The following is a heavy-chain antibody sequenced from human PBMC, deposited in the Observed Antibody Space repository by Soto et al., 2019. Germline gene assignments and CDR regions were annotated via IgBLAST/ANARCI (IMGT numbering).Heavy chain of an antibody. CDR1: GYVFRSYW. V-gene: IGHV3-74*01. J-gene: IGHJ2*01. CDR2: ITNDGTP. CDR3: ARGVQGARYFDL. Sequence: EVQLVXXGXXXXXXXXSLRLSCVASGYVFRSYWMHWVRQAPGKGLVWVSRITNDGTPNADSVNGRFAISRDDAKNTVYLQMNSLRGEDTAVYYCARGVQGARYFDLWGRGTLVTVSP. D-gene: IGHD3-16*01.